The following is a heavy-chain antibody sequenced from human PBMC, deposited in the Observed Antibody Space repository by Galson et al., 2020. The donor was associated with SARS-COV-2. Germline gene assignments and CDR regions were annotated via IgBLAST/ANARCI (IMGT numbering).Heavy chain of an antibody. J-gene: IGHJ4*02. D-gene: IGHD2-21*02. CDR1: GGSLSGYY. V-gene: IGHV4-34*01. Sequence: SETLSLTCAVYGGSLSGYYWSWIRQPPGKGLEWIGEINSSGSTNYNPSLKRRVTISVDTSKNHFSLKLSSVTAADTAVYYCAREENFFLVGTATRMCYFDYWGRGTLATVSS. CDR3: AREENFFLVGTATRMCYFDY. CDR2: INSSGST.